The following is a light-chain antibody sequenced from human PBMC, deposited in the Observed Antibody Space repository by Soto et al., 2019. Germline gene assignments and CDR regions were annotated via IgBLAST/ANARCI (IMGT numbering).Light chain of an antibody. V-gene: IGKV3-11*01. CDR2: DAS. CDR1: QSVSSY. CDR3: QQRSSWPIT. J-gene: IGKJ5*01. Sequence: EIVFTQSPSTLSLSPGQTATLSCRASQSVSSYLAWYQQKAGQAPRLLIYDASNRATGIPARFSGSGSGTDFTLTISSLEPEDFAVYYCQQRSSWPITFGQGTRLENK.